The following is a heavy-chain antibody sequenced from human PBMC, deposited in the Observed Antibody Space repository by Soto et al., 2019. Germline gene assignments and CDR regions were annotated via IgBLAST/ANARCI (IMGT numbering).Heavy chain of an antibody. J-gene: IGHJ6*02. V-gene: IGHV1-18*01. Sequence: GASVKVSCKASGYTFTSYGISWVRQAPGQGLEWMGWISAYNGNTNYAQKLQGRVTISVDTSKNQFSLKLSSVTAADTAVYYCARVGRASSSWQNYYYGMDVWGQGTTVTVSS. CDR1: GYTFTSYG. CDR3: ARVGRASSSWQNYYYGMDV. CDR2: ISAYNGNT. D-gene: IGHD6-13*01.